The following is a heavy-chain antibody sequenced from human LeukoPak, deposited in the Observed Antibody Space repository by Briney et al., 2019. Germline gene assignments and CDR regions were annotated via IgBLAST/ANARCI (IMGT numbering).Heavy chain of an antibody. J-gene: IGHJ5*02. CDR2: IRFDGRNK. CDR3: AKDPSGSYSDWFDP. CDR1: GFTFSSYG. D-gene: IGHD1-26*01. V-gene: IGHV3-30*02. Sequence: GGSLRLSFAASGFTFSSYGMHWVRQAPGKGLEWVAFIRFDGRNKYYADSVKGRFTISRDNSKNTLYLQMNSLRAEDTAVYYCAKDPSGSYSDWFDPWGQGTLVTVSS.